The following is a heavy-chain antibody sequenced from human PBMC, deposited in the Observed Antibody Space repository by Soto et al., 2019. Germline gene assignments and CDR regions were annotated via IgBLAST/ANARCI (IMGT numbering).Heavy chain of an antibody. CDR3: ARGGYDSSGYYFDY. Sequence: SETLSLTCTVSGGSISSGDYYWSWIRQPPGKGLEWIGYIYYSGSTYYNPSLKSRVTISVDTSKNQFSLKLSSVTAADTAVYYCARGGYDSSGYYFDYWCQGTLVTVSS. CDR2: IYYSGST. V-gene: IGHV4-30-4*01. J-gene: IGHJ4*02. D-gene: IGHD3-22*01. CDR1: GGSISSGDYY.